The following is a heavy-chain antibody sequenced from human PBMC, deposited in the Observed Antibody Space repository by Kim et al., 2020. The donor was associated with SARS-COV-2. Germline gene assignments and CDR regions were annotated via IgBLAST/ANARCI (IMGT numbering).Heavy chain of an antibody. CDR1: GFTFSSYS. D-gene: IGHD6-19*01. V-gene: IGHV3-21*01. J-gene: IGHJ4*02. Sequence: GGSLRLSCAASGFTFSSYSMNWVRQAPGKGLEWVSSISSSSSYIYYADSVKGRFTISRDNAKNSLYLQMNSLRAEDTAVYYCARDRTGYSSGRLFDYWGQGTLVTVSS. CDR3: ARDRTGYSSGRLFDY. CDR2: ISSSSSYI.